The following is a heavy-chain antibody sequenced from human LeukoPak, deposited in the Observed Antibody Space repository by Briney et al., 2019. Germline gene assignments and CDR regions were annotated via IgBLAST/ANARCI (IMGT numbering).Heavy chain of an antibody. Sequence: ASVKVSCKASGGTFSSYAISWVRQAPGQGLEWMGRIIPILGIANYAQKFQGRVTITADKSTSTAYMELSSLRSEDTAVYYCARDGQLVPSLFDYWGQGTLVTVSS. CDR1: GGTFSSYA. D-gene: IGHD6-13*01. J-gene: IGHJ4*02. CDR3: ARDGQLVPSLFDY. V-gene: IGHV1-69*04. CDR2: IIPILGIA.